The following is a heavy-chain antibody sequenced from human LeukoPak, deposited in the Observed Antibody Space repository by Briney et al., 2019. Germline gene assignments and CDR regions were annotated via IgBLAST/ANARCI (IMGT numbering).Heavy chain of an antibody. CDR1: GGSISSYY. V-gene: IGHV4-4*07. Sequence: SETLSLTCTVSGGSISSYYWSWIRQPAGKGLEWIGRIYTSGSTNYNPSLKSRVTMSVDTSKNQFSLKLSSVTAADTAVYYCARGMRADYYGSGSYYSAFDIWGQGTMVTVSS. D-gene: IGHD3-10*01. CDR3: ARGMRADYYGSGSYYSAFDI. J-gene: IGHJ3*02. CDR2: IYTSGST.